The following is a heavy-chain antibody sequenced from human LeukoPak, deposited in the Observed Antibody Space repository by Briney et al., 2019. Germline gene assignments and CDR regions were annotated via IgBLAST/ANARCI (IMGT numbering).Heavy chain of an antibody. D-gene: IGHD3-10*01. Sequence: GGSLRLSCTASGFSFSDYDMNWVRQAPAKGLEWVSSMSSSTTCMYYADAVKGRFTISINNAKKSLYLQMSSLRAEDTAVYYCARDDGSGSDANIYYYYYYMDVWGKGTTVTVSS. V-gene: IGHV3-21*01. CDR3: ARDDGSGSDANIYYYYYYMDV. CDR1: GFSFSDYD. J-gene: IGHJ6*03. CDR2: MSSSTTCM.